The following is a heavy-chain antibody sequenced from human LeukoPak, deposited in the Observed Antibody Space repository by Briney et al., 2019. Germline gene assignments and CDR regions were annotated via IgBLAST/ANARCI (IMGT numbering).Heavy chain of an antibody. J-gene: IGHJ4*02. V-gene: IGHV3-9*01. CDR1: GFTFDDYA. Sequence: GGSLRLSCAASGFTFDDYAMHWVRQAPGKGLEWVSGISWNSGSIGYADSVKGRFTISRDNSKNTLYLQMNSLRAEDTAVYYCAKDLGPGYWGQGTLVTVSS. CDR3: AKDLGPGY. CDR2: ISWNSGSI.